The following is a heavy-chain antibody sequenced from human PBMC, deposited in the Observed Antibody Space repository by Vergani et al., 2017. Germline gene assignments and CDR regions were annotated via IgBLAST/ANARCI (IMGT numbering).Heavy chain of an antibody. V-gene: IGHV3-23*01. CDR2: ISGSGGST. J-gene: IGHJ4*02. Sequence: EVQLLESGGGLVQPGGSLRLSCAASGFTFSSYAMSWVRQAPGKGLEWVSAISGSGGSTYYADSVKGRFTISRDNSKNSLYLQMNSLRAEDTAVYYCAREFYDSSGYYYVDYWGQGTLVTVSS. CDR1: GFTFSSYA. CDR3: AREFYDSSGYYYVDY. D-gene: IGHD3-22*01.